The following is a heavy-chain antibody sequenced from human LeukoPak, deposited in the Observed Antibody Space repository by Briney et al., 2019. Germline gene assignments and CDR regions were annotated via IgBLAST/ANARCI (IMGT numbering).Heavy chain of an antibody. CDR1: GGSFSGYY. V-gene: IGHV4-34*01. Sequence: ASETLSLTCAVYGGSFSGYYWSWIRQPPGKGLEWIGEINHSGSTNYNPSLKSRVTISVDTSKNQFSLKLSSVTAADTAVYYCASSSVGGWYVEYFQHWGQGTLVTVSS. J-gene: IGHJ1*01. CDR2: INHSGST. CDR3: ASSSVGGWYVEYFQH. D-gene: IGHD6-19*01.